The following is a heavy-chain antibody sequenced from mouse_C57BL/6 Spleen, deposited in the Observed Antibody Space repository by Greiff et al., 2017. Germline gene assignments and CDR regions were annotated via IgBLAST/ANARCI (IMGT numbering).Heavy chain of an antibody. V-gene: IGHV1-64*01. CDR3: ARSAYYGSGHDY. CDR2: FQPNSGST. J-gene: IGHJ2*01. D-gene: IGHD1-1*01. Sequence: QVQLQQPGAELVKPGASVKLSCEASGYTFTSSWMHWVKQRPGQGLEWIGMFQPNSGSTTYNEKSKSKATLTVDKSSSTAYMQLSSLTSEDSAVYDCARSAYYGSGHDYWGQSTTLTVSS. CDR1: GYTFTSSW.